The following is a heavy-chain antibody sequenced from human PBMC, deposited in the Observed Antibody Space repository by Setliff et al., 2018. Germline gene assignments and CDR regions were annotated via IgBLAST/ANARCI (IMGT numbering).Heavy chain of an antibody. CDR1: GGSFSGYY. V-gene: IGHV4-34*01. CDR2: INHSGNT. Sequence: TSETLSLTCAVSGGSFSGYYWSWIRQPPGKGLEWIGEINHSGNTNYNPSLKSRVTISIDTSKNQLSLKLSSVTAADTAVYYCAANPGISAGGDFDCWGQGTLVTVSS. J-gene: IGHJ4*02. D-gene: IGHD6-13*01. CDR3: AANPGISAGGDFDC.